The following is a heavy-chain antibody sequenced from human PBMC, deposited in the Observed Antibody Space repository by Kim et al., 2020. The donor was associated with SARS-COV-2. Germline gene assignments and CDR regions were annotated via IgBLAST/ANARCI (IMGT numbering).Heavy chain of an antibody. Sequence: GGSLRLSWAASGFTFSTCGMHWVRQAPGKGLEWVAAISYDGSNEFYADSVKGRFTISRDKSENRLFLQMDSLRAEDTAVYFCAKDANIVVPSYYYGIDVWGQGTAVTVSS. V-gene: IGHV3-30*18. CDR2: ISYDGSNE. CDR1: GFTFSTCG. J-gene: IGHJ6*02. D-gene: IGHD2-2*01. CDR3: AKDANIVVPSYYYGIDV.